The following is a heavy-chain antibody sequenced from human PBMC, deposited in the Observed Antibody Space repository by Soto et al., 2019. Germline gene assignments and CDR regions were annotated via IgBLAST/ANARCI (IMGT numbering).Heavy chain of an antibody. J-gene: IGHJ4*02. D-gene: IGHD3-22*01. V-gene: IGHV1-69*01. Sequence: QVQLVQSGAEVKKPGSSVKVSCKASGGTFSSFAISWVRQAPGQGLEWMGGIIPIFGTANYAQKFQGRVTITADESTSTAYMELSSLRSEDTAVYYCAREYKDITMIVASFYFDYWGQGTLVTVSS. CDR1: GGTFSSFA. CDR3: AREYKDITMIVASFYFDY. CDR2: IIPIFGTA.